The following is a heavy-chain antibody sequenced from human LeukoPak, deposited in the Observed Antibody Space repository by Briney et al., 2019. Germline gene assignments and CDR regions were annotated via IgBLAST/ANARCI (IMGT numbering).Heavy chain of an antibody. V-gene: IGHV1-69*05. CDR2: IIPIFGTA. Sequence: SVKVSFKASGYTFTSYAISWVRQAPGQGLEWMGGIIPIFGTANYAQKFQGRVTITTDESTSTAYMELSSLRSEDTAVYYCAREIGSPSYFDYWGQGTLVTVSS. D-gene: IGHD2-21*01. CDR3: AREIGSPSYFDY. J-gene: IGHJ4*02. CDR1: GYTFTSYA.